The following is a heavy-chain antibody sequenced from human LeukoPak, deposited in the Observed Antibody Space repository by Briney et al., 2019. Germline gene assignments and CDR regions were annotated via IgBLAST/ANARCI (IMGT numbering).Heavy chain of an antibody. CDR2: IYYSGYT. CDR1: GASFSSGSNY. Sequence: SETLSLTCTVSGASFSSGSNYWSWLRLPPGKGLEWIGYIYYSGYTNYNPSLKSRVTISADTSKNQFSLKLSSVTAADTAVYYCARGRDDYDSSGYLPFQHWGQGTLVSVSS. D-gene: IGHD3-22*01. J-gene: IGHJ1*01. V-gene: IGHV4-61*01. CDR3: ARGRDDYDSSGYLPFQH.